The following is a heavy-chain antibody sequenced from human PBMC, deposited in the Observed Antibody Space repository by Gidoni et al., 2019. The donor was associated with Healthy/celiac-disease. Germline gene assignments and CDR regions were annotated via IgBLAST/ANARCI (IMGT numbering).Heavy chain of an antibody. CDR2: INPSGGST. V-gene: IGHV1-46*01. J-gene: IGHJ4*02. CDR1: GYTFTSYY. D-gene: IGHD6-6*01. Sequence: QVQLVQSGAEVKKPGASVKVSCKASGYTFTSYYMHWVRQAPGQGLEWMGIINPSGGSTSYAQKFQGRVTMTRDTSTSTVYMELSSLRSEDTAVYYCARDLMRVPSIAARFPYYWGQGTLVTVSS. CDR3: ARDLMRVPSIAARFPYY.